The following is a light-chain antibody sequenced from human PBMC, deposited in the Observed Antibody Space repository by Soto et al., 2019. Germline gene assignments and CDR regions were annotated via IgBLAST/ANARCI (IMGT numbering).Light chain of an antibody. Sequence: EIVLTQSPGTLSLSPGERATLSCSASQTVSSSYLAWYQQKPGQAPRLLIYGASSRDTGIPDRFSGSGSGTDFTLTISSLEPEDFAVYYCQQYVTSPRTFGQGTKVEIK. J-gene: IGKJ1*01. CDR2: GAS. CDR1: QTVSSSY. V-gene: IGKV3-20*01. CDR3: QQYVTSPRT.